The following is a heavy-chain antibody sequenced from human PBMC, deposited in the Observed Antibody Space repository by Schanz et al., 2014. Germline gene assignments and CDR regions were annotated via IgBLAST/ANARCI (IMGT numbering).Heavy chain of an antibody. J-gene: IGHJ4*02. CDR3: ARDRGYCSGGSCLTFDY. V-gene: IGHV3-23*01. CDR1: GFTFNSYA. CDR2: ISGSGGST. D-gene: IGHD2-15*01. Sequence: EGQLLESGGGLIQPGESLRVSCAASGFTFNSYAMSWVRQAPGRGLEWVSGISGSGGSTYYADSVKGRFTISRDNSKNTLYLQMNTLRAEDTAVYYCARDRGYCSGGSCLTFDYWGQGTLVTVSS.